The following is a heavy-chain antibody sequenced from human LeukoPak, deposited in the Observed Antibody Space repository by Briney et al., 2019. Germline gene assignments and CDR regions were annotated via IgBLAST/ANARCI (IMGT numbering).Heavy chain of an antibody. CDR1: GFTFTSSA. CDR3: AADYYDSSGYYPFDY. Sequence: GASVKVSCKASGFTFTSSAMQWVRQAREQRLEWIGWIVVGSGNTNYAQKFQERVTITRDMSTSTAYMELSSLRSEDTAVYYCAADYYDSSGYYPFDYWGQGTLVTVSS. J-gene: IGHJ4*02. V-gene: IGHV1-58*02. D-gene: IGHD3-22*01. CDR2: IVVGSGNT.